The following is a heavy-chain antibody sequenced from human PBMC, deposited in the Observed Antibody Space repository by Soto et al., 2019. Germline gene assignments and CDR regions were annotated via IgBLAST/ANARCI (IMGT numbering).Heavy chain of an antibody. D-gene: IGHD7-27*01. V-gene: IGHV1-18*04. Sequence: QVQLVQSGAEVKKPGASVKVSCKASGYTFTSYGISWVRQAPGQGLEWMGWISAYNGNTNYAQKLQGRVIMTTDTSTSTAYMELRSLRSDDTAVYYCARNPWVAPNYYYYYGMDVWGQGTTVTVSS. CDR2: ISAYNGNT. CDR1: GYTFTSYG. CDR3: ARNPWVAPNYYYYYGMDV. J-gene: IGHJ6*02.